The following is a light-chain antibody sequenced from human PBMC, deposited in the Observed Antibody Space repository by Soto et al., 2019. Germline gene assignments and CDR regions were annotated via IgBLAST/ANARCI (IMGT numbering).Light chain of an antibody. CDR2: DAS. Sequence: IQMTQSPSSLSASVGDRVTITCQASQDISKNLKWYQQKPGKAPKLLIYDASSLQTGVPSRINRARTPTHFHSPIGTLQPEDVPPCYCLPYDSLLPTTFGQGTRLAIK. CDR1: QDISKN. CDR3: LPYDSLLPTT. J-gene: IGKJ5*01. V-gene: IGKV1-33*01.